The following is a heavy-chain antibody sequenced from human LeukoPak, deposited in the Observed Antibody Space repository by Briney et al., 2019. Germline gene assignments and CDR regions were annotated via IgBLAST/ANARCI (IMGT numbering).Heavy chain of an antibody. Sequence: GGSLRLSCAASGFTFSSYGMHWVRQAPGKGLEWVAVISYDGSNKYYADSVKGRFTISRDNSKNTLYLQMNSLRAEDTAVYYWAWGGEAGGRGNPNSLDWGGGGPVVTVSS. V-gene: IGHV3-30*03. CDR2: ISYDGSNK. J-gene: IGHJ4*02. CDR1: GFTFSSYG. D-gene: IGHD3/OR15-3a*01. CDR3: AWGGEAGGRGNPNSLDW.